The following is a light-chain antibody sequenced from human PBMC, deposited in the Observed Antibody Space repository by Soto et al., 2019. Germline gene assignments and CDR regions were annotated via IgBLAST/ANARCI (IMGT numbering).Light chain of an antibody. Sequence: QSALTQPASVSGSPGQSITLSCTGTSSDVGGSNYVSWYQQHPGKAPKLMIYQVSNRPSGVSDRFSASKSGNTASLTISGLQTEDEADYYCSSYTSSSTLVFGGGTKLTVL. J-gene: IGLJ2*01. CDR2: QVS. V-gene: IGLV2-14*01. CDR1: SSDVGGSNY. CDR3: SSYTSSSTLV.